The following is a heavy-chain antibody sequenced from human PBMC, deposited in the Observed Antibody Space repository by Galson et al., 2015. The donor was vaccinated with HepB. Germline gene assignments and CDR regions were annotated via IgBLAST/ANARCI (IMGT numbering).Heavy chain of an antibody. CDR2: ICSGDNT. J-gene: IGHJ3*02. D-gene: IGHD3-16*01. Sequence: SLRLSCAASGFTVSNSFMTWVRQAPGKGLEWVSIICSGDNTYSADSSKGRFTISRDNYNNTLFLQMNSLRTEDTAVYYCARRGGGGRAFDIGGQGTMVTVSA. V-gene: IGHV3-66*02. CDR1: GFTVSNSF. CDR3: ARRGGGGRAFDI.